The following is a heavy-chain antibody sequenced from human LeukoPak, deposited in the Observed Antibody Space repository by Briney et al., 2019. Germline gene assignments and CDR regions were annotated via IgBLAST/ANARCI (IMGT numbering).Heavy chain of an antibody. Sequence: GGSLRLSCAASGFTFSSYWMSWVRQAPGKGLEWVANIKQDGSEKYYVDSVKGRFTISRDNAKNSLYLQMNSLRAEDTAVYYCAGVRFGELFDYWGQGTLVTVSS. CDR1: GFTFSSYW. V-gene: IGHV3-7*04. J-gene: IGHJ4*02. CDR3: AGVRFGELFDY. D-gene: IGHD3-10*01. CDR2: IKQDGSEK.